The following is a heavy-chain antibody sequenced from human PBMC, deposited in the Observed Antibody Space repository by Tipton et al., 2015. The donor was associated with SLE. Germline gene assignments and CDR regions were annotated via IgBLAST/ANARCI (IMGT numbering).Heavy chain of an antibody. J-gene: IGHJ3*02. CDR2: IYHSGST. D-gene: IGHD3-22*01. CDR1: GGSISSHY. Sequence: TLSLTCTVSGGSISSHYWSWIRQPPGKGLEWIGSIYHSGSTYYNPSLKSRVTISVDTSKNQFSLKLSSVTAADTAVYYCARGATMIVGIQAFDIWGQGTMVTVSS. CDR3: ARGATMIVGIQAFDI. V-gene: IGHV4-38-2*02.